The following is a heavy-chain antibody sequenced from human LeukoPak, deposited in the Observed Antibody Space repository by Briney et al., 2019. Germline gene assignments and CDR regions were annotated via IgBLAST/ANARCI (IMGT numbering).Heavy chain of an antibody. Sequence: SETLSLTCTVSGGSISSSSYYWGWIRQPPGKGLEWIGSIYYSGSTYYNPSLKSRVTISVDTSKNQFSLKLSSVTAADAAVYYCARYNRYYGMDVWGQGTTVTVSS. J-gene: IGHJ6*02. CDR3: ARYNRYYGMDV. CDR1: GGSISSSSYY. CDR2: IYYSGST. V-gene: IGHV4-39*07. D-gene: IGHD1-1*01.